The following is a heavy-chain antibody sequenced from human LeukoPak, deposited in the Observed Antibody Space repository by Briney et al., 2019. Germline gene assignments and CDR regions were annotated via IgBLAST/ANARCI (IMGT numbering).Heavy chain of an antibody. CDR2: ISGSGGST. J-gene: IGHJ4*02. CDR3: AKDLGYTSGWSDY. CDR1: GFIFSNYA. V-gene: IGHV3-23*01. D-gene: IGHD6-19*01. Sequence: GSLRLSCAASGFIFSNYAMSWVRQAPGKGLEWVSGISGSGGSTYYADSVKGRVTVSRDNSKNTLYLQMNSLRAEDTAVYYCAKDLGYTSGWSDYWGQGTLVTVSS.